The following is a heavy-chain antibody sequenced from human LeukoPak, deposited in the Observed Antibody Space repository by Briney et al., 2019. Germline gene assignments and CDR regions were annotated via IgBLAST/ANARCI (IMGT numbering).Heavy chain of an antibody. Sequence: SETLSLTCTVSGDSISNYYWTWIRQPPGKGLEWIGYIYYSGSTNYSPSLKSRVTISVDTSKNQFSLKLSSVTAADTAVYYCARRFDLWGRGTLVTVSS. J-gene: IGHJ2*01. CDR3: ARRFDL. CDR1: GDSISNYY. CDR2: IYYSGST. V-gene: IGHV4-59*01.